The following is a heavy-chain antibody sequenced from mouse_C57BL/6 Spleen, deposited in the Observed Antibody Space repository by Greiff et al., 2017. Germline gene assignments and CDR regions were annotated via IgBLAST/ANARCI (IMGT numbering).Heavy chain of an antibody. CDR2: IYPGDGDT. CDR3: ERREVSGWYFDV. V-gene: IGHV1-82*01. Sequence: VQLQQSGPELVKPGASVKISCKASGYAFSSSWMNWVKQRPGKGLEWIGRIYPGDGDTNYNGKVKGKATLSADKSSSTAYMQLSSLTSEDSAVYFCERREVSGWYFDVWGTGTTVTVSS. J-gene: IGHJ1*03. CDR1: GYAFSSSW.